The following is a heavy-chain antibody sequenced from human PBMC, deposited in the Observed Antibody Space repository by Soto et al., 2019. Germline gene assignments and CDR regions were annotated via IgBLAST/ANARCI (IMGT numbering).Heavy chain of an antibody. V-gene: IGHV4-59*01. Sequence: SETLCLTCTVSGGSISSYYWSWIRQPPGKGLEWIGYIYYSGRTNYNPSLKRRVTISVDTSKNQFSLKLSSVTAADTAVYYCARYSGYETFDYWGQGTLVTVS. D-gene: IGHD5-12*01. J-gene: IGHJ4*02. CDR3: ARYSGYETFDY. CDR1: GGSISSYY. CDR2: IYYSGRT.